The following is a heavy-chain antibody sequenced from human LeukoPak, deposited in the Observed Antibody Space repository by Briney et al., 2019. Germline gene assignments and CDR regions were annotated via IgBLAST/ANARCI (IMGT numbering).Heavy chain of an antibody. CDR2: ISSRSITI. J-gene: IGHJ4*02. CDR1: GFTFSSYS. D-gene: IGHD2-2*01. Sequence: GGSLRLSCAASGFTFSSYSMNWVRQAPGKGLEWISYISSRSITIYYADSVKGRFTISRDNSKNTLYLLMKSLRAEDTAIYYCAKSHRGSCSTTTCYDEGDYWGQGTLVTVSS. CDR3: AKSHRGSCSTTTCYDEGDY. V-gene: IGHV3-48*04.